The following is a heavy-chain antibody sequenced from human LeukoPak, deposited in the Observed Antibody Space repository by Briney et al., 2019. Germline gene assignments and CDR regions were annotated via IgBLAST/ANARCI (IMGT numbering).Heavy chain of an antibody. J-gene: IGHJ5*02. Sequence: PGGSLRLSCVASGFTFSRQAMTWVRQAPGKGLEWVSSISTSSSYIYYADSLKGRFTISRDNAKNSLYLQMNSLRAEDTAVYYCARGETEFDPWGQGTLVTVSS. CDR2: ISTSSSYI. CDR1: GFTFSRQA. V-gene: IGHV3-21*01. CDR3: ARGETEFDP. D-gene: IGHD1-26*01.